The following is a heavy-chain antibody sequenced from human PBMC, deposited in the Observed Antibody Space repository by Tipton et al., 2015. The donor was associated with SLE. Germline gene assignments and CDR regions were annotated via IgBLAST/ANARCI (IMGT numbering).Heavy chain of an antibody. V-gene: IGHV3-9*01. CDR2: VSWNNDSI. J-gene: IGHJ4*02. CDR3: ASGTLEWSHEPDY. CDR1: GFFFDDYT. D-gene: IGHD3-3*01. Sequence: SLRLSCAASGFFFDDYTMHWVRQAPGKGLEWVSGVSWNNDSIGYADSVKGRFTISRDNAKNSLYLQMNSLRPEDTAMYYCASGTLEWSHEPDYWGQGTLVTVSS.